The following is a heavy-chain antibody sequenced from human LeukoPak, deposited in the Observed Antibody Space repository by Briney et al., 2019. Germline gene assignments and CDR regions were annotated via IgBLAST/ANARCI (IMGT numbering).Heavy chain of an antibody. V-gene: IGHV3-23*01. CDR2: ISGSGGST. CDR3: AKDISYSSWYGKNAFDI. CDR1: GFTFSSYA. D-gene: IGHD6-13*01. Sequence: GGSLRLSCAASGFTFSSYAMSWVRQAPGKGLEWVSAISGSGGSTYYADSVKGRFTISRDNSKNTLYLQMNSLRAEDTAVYYCAKDISYSSWYGKNAFDIWGQGTMVTVSS. J-gene: IGHJ3*02.